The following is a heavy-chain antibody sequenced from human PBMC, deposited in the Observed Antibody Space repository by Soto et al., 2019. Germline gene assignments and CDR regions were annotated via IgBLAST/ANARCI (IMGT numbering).Heavy chain of an antibody. CDR3: ARDLWGYCGTDCYPLDV. J-gene: IGHJ6*02. CDR2: MYNTGST. V-gene: IGHV4-59*01. CDR1: GLSISGNY. Sequence: SATLSLTCTVYGLSISGNYWSWIRQPPGKGLEWIGYMYNTGSTVYNPSFKSRVTISVDTSKNQFSLNLNSVTAADTAVYYCARDLWGYCGTDCYPLDVWGQGTTVT. D-gene: IGHD2-21*02.